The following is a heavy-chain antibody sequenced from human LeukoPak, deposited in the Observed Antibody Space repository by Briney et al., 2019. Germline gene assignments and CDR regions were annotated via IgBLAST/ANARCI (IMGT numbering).Heavy chain of an antibody. D-gene: IGHD6-13*01. CDR1: GFTFRSYS. Sequence: PGGSLRLSCAASGFTFRSYSMNWVRQAPGKGLEWVSYISSSSSIIYYADSVKGRFTISRDNGKNSLYLQMNSLRPEDTAVYYCARDSGYSTSDDFYYMDVWGKGTTVTVSS. CDR3: ARDSGYSTSDDFYYMDV. J-gene: IGHJ6*03. CDR2: ISSSSSII. V-gene: IGHV3-48*01.